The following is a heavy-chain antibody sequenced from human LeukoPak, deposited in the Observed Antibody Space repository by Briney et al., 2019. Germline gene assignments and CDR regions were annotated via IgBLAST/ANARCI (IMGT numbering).Heavy chain of an antibody. CDR2: ISYDGSNK. CDR1: GFTFSSYG. J-gene: IGHJ4*02. D-gene: IGHD4-17*01. CDR3: ANAEYGDYVGYFDY. V-gene: IGHV3-30*18. Sequence: GRSLRPSCAASGFTFSSYGMHWVRQTPGKGLEWVAVISYDGSNKYYADSVKGRFTISRDNSKNTLYLQMNSLRVEDTAVYYCANAEYGDYVGYFDYWGQGTLVTVSS.